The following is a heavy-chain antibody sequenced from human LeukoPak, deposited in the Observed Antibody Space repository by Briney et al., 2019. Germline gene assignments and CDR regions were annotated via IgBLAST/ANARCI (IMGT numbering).Heavy chain of an antibody. CDR3: TSYGGKPHYYFDY. D-gene: IGHD4-23*01. Sequence: ASVQVSCKASGYTFTDYYMHWVQQAPGKGLEWMGRVDPEDGETIYAEKFQGRVTITADTSTDTAYMELSSLRSEDTAVYYCTSYGGKPHYYFDYWGQGTLVTVSS. CDR2: VDPEDGET. J-gene: IGHJ4*02. V-gene: IGHV1-69-2*01. CDR1: GYTFTDYY.